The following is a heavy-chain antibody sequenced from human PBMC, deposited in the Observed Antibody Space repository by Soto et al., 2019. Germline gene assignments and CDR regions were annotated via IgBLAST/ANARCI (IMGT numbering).Heavy chain of an antibody. Sequence: QVQLVESGGGVVQPGRSLKLSCAASGFTFSSYGIHWVRQAPGKGLEWVGVIWYDGSKEYYADSVKGRFTISRDNSKNALCLQRNSMRAEDADGYYCARVRESYLDYWGQGTLVTVSS. D-gene: IGHD2-21*01. CDR3: ARVRESYLDY. CDR2: IWYDGSKE. CDR1: GFTFSSYG. V-gene: IGHV3-33*01. J-gene: IGHJ4*02.